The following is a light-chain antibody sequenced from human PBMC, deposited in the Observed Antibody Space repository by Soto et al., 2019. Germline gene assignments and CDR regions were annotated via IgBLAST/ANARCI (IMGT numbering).Light chain of an antibody. Sequence: DIQLTQSPSSLSASLGDRVTITCRVSHAISSRLNWCRRKPGKVPNLLIYSASNLQSGVPSRFSGGGSGTYFTLTITSLQPGDVGTYYGQRTYSAPTFGQGTRLGIK. CDR1: HAISSR. V-gene: IGKV1-27*01. CDR2: SAS. J-gene: IGKJ5*01. CDR3: QRTYSAPT.